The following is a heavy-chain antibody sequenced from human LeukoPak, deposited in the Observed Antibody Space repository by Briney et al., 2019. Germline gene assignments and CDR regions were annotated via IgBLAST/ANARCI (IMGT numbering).Heavy chain of an antibody. CDR1: GYTFTGYY. V-gene: IGHV1-2*06. J-gene: IGHJ4*02. D-gene: IGHD2-21*01. Sequence: ASVKVSCKASGYTFTGYYMHWVRQAPGQGLEWMGRINPNSGGTNYAQKFQGRVTMTRDTYISTAYMELRRLRSDDTAVYYCARDGGGGGIADYWGQGTLVTVSS. CDR3: ARDGGGGGIADY. CDR2: INPNSGGT.